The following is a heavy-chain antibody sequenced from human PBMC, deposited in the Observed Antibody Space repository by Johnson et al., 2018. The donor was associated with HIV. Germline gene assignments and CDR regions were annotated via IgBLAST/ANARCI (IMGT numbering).Heavy chain of an antibody. V-gene: IGHV3-30*14. J-gene: IGHJ3*02. Sequence: QVQLVESGGGVVQPGRSLRLSCVASGFTFSSYTMHWVRQAPGKGLEWVAVISYDGSNKYYADSVKGRFTISRDNSKNTLYLQMNSLRAEDTAVYYCARGVYSSSWYGAFDIWGQGTMVTVSS. CDR2: ISYDGSNK. CDR1: GFTFSSYT. CDR3: ARGVYSSSWYGAFDI. D-gene: IGHD6-13*01.